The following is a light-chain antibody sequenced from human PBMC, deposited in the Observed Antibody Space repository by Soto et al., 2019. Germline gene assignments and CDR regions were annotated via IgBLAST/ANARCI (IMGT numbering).Light chain of an antibody. CDR2: ADS. Sequence: EIVLTQSPATLSLSPGETATLSCRAIQSVSGYIGWYQQKPGQAPRLLIYADSNRATGIPARFSGSGSGTDFTLTISSLEPEDFSVYYCQQRYNWPITFGRGTRLEIK. CDR3: QQRYNWPIT. V-gene: IGKV3-11*01. CDR1: QSVSGY. J-gene: IGKJ5*01.